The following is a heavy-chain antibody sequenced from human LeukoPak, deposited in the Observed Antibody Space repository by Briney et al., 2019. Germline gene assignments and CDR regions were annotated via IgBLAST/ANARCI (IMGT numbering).Heavy chain of an antibody. CDR3: ARDLKHSSSSDY. CDR2: INHSGTT. CDR1: GGSFSGYY. V-gene: IGHV4-34*01. J-gene: IGHJ4*02. Sequence: RTSETLSLTCAVYGGSFSGYYWCWIRQPPGKGLEWIGEINHSGTTQYNPSLKSRVTISEDTSKNQFSLKLSSVTAADTAVYYCARDLKHSSSSDYWGQGTLVTVSS. D-gene: IGHD6-6*01.